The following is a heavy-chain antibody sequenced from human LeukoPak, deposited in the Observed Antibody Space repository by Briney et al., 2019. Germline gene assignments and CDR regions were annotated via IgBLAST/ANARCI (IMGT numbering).Heavy chain of an antibody. CDR1: GGSISSDSYC. D-gene: IGHD6-19*01. J-gene: IGHJ4*02. Sequence: PSQTLSLTCTVSGGSISSDSYCWSWIRQPAGKGLEWIGRIYISGSTNYNPSLRSRVTISVDTSKNQFSLKLSSVTAADTAVYYCAGAPYISGWDSPVPFDYWAQGTLVTVSS. V-gene: IGHV4-61*02. CDR2: IYISGST. CDR3: AGAPYISGWDSPVPFDY.